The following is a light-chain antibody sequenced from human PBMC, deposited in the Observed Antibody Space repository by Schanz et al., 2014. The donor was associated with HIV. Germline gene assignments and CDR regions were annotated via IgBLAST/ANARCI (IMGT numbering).Light chain of an antibody. Sequence: QSVLTQPPSVSGAPGQRVTISCTGSSSNIGTGYDVHWYQLLPGIAPKLLISQNTHRPSGVPDRFTGSKSGSSASLAITGLQAEDEADYYCSSYAGSNILWLFGGGTKLTVL. CDR3: SSYAGSNILWL. J-gene: IGLJ3*02. V-gene: IGLV1-40*01. CDR2: QNT. CDR1: SSNIGTGYD.